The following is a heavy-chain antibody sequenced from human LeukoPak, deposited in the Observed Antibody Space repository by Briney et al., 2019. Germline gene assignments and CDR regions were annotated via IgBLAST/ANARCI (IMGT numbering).Heavy chain of an antibody. Sequence: PSETLSLTCTVSGGSISSYYWSWIRQPPGKGLEWIGYIYYSGSTNYNPSLKSRVTISVDTSKNQFSLKLSSVAAADTAVYYCASGGYYYDSSGYYYGFFDYWGQGTLVTVSS. CDR3: ASGGYYYDSSGYYYGFFDY. J-gene: IGHJ4*02. V-gene: IGHV4-59*01. CDR1: GGSISSYY. D-gene: IGHD3-22*01. CDR2: IYYSGST.